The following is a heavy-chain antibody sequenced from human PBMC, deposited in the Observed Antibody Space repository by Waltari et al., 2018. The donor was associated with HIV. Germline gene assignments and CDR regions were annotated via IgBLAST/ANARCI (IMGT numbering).Heavy chain of an antibody. CDR2: IIPKIGTE. CDR3: ARGGCSGGTCYSKSFDL. CDR1: GGTFSSYT. D-gene: IGHD2-15*01. J-gene: IGHJ3*01. Sequence: QVQLVQSGAEMKMSGSSVKVSCKASGGTFSSYTISWVRQAPGQGLEWMGGIIPKIGTEKYEQKFQGRVTMTADESTSTVYLELTSLRSDDTAVYYCARGGCSGGTCYSKSFDLWGQGTLVTVSS. V-gene: IGHV1-69*01.